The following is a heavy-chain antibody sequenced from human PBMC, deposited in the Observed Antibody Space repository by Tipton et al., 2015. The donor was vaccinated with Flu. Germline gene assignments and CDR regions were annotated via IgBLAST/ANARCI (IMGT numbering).Heavy chain of an antibody. CDR3: ARGIGTTTPEWFDP. V-gene: IGHV4-38-2*01. Sequence: TLSLTCAVSGYSISSGYYWGWIRQPPGKGLEWIGSIYHSGSTYYNPSLKSRVTISVDTSKNQFSLKLSSVTAADTAVYYCARGIGTTTPEWFDPWGQGTLVTVSS. CDR2: IYHSGST. J-gene: IGHJ5*02. D-gene: IGHD1-7*01. CDR1: GYSISSGYY.